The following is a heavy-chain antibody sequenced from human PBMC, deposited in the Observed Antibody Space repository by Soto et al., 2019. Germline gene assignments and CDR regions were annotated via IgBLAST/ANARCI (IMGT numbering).Heavy chain of an antibody. Sequence: QVQLEESGGGVVQSGGSLRLSCEAAGFTFGTYVMHWVRQEPGKGLEWVAGISSDGSEKYYADFVEGRFTISRDNSKNTVFLQMDSLRTDDTAAYFCARDGARNQLWSLYYYYGFDVWGQGTTVTVS. CDR3: ARDGARNQLWSLYYYYGFDV. V-gene: IGHV3-30*14. J-gene: IGHJ6*02. CDR2: ISSDGSEK. D-gene: IGHD5-18*01. CDR1: GFTFGTYV.